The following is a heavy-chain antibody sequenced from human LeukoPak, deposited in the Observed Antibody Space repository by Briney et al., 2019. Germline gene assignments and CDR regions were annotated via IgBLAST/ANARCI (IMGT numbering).Heavy chain of an antibody. V-gene: IGHV4-61*02. CDR3: ARENIELVPAAVDGWFDP. J-gene: IGHJ5*02. Sequence: SETLSLTCTVSGDSISGVSSYWSWIRQPAGKALEWIGRIYSSGNTNYNPSLKSRVTMSLDTSKNQFSLKLTSVTAADTAVYYCARENIELVPAAVDGWFDPWGQGTLSPSPQ. D-gene: IGHD2-2*01. CDR1: GDSISGVSSY. CDR2: IYSSGNT.